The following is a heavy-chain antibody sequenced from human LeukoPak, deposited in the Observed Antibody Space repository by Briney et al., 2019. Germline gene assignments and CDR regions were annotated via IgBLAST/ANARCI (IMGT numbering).Heavy chain of an antibody. Sequence: GGSLRLSCAASGFIVNTNYMNWVRQAPGKGLEWVGRIRSKTAGGTTDFAAPVKGRFAIFRDDSENTVYLQMNSLTVEDTAVYYCSQGSGQYFHYWGQGTLVTVSS. CDR1: GFIVNTNY. J-gene: IGHJ4*02. CDR3: SQGSGQYFHY. CDR2: IRSKTAGGTT. V-gene: IGHV3-15*07. D-gene: IGHD2-15*01.